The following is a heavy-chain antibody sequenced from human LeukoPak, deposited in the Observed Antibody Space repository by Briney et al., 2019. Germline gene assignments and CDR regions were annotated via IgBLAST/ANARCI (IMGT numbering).Heavy chain of an antibody. J-gene: IGHJ4*02. D-gene: IGHD3-10*01. CDR1: GFTFSSYA. CDR2: LSGSGGST. Sequence: PGGSLRLSCVASGFTFSSYAMSWVRQAPGQGLEWVSALSGSGGSTYYADSVKGRFTISRANSKNTLYLQMYSLRAKDTAVYYCAKDSRSTFGAGRWGYWGQGTLVTVSS. CDR3: AKDSRSTFGAGRWGY. V-gene: IGHV3-23*01.